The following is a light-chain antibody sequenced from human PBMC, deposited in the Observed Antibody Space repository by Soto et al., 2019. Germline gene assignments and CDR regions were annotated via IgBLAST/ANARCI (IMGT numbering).Light chain of an antibody. CDR3: QAWDSSTGV. CDR2: QDS. J-gene: IGLJ1*01. V-gene: IGLV3-1*01. Sequence: SYELTQPPSVSGSPGQPASITCSGDKLGDKYASGYQQKPGQSPVLVIYQDSKRPSGIPERFSGSNSGNTATLTISGTQAMDAADYYCQAWDSSTGVFGTGTKLTVL. CDR1: KLGDKY.